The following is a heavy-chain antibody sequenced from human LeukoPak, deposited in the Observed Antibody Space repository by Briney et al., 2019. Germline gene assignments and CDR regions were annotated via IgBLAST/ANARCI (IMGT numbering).Heavy chain of an antibody. V-gene: IGHV3-9*01. D-gene: IGHD4-11*01. Sequence: GGSLRLSCAASGFTFDDYAMRWVRQAPGKGLEWVSGISWNSGSIGYADSVKGRFTISRDNSKNTLYLQMNSLRAEDTALYYCATSTVAKYDYWGQGTLVAVSS. CDR1: GFTFDDYA. J-gene: IGHJ4*02. CDR3: ATSTVAKYDY. CDR2: ISWNSGSI.